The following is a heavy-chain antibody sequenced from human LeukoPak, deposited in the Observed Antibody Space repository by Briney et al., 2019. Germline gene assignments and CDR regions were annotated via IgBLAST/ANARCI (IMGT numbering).Heavy chain of an antibody. D-gene: IGHD6-13*01. CDR1: GYGFTSYW. J-gene: IGHJ4*02. V-gene: IGHV5-51*01. CDR3: ARGSGYSSSCHYFDY. CDR2: IYPGDSDT. Sequence: GESLKISCKGSGYGFTSYWIGWVRQMPGKGLEWMGIIYPGDSDTRYSPSFQGQVTISADKSISTAYLQWSSLKASDTAMYYCARGSGYSSSCHYFDYWGQGTLVTVSS.